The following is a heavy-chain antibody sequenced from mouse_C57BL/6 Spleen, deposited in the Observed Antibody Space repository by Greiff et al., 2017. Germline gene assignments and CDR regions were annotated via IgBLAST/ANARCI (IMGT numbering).Heavy chain of an antibody. J-gene: IGHJ3*01. Sequence: EVQLQQSGPELVKPGASVKISCKASGYTFTDYYMNWVKQSHGKSLEWIGDINPNNGGTSYNQKFKGKATLTVDKSSSTAYMELRSLTSEDSAFYSCASGGYDAWFAYWGQGTLVTVSA. V-gene: IGHV1-26*01. CDR1: GYTFTDYY. CDR3: ASGGYDAWFAY. CDR2: INPNNGGT. D-gene: IGHD2-2*01.